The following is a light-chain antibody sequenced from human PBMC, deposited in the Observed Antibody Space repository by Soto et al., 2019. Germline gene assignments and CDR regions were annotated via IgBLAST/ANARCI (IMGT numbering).Light chain of an antibody. Sequence: IQMSQSLTTLPVYVGDRVSITCRASQDISRWLAWYQQKPGKAPKVLIWDASSLQRGVPSRFTGSGSGTEFTLAICGLQPDVFATYDCQQYMGYRTLTLGQVTKG. CDR3: QQYMGYRTLT. CDR1: QDISRW. V-gene: IGKV1-5*01. CDR2: DAS. J-gene: IGKJ1*01.